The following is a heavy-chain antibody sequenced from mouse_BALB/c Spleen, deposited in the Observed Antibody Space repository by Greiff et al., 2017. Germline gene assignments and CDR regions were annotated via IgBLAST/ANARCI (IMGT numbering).Heavy chain of an antibody. Sequence: EVMLVESGGGLVQPGGSLRLSCATSGFTFTDYYMSWVRQPPGKALEWLGFIRNKANGYTTEYSASVKGRFTISRDNSQSILYLQMNTLRAEDSATYYCARDRDYGSSYFDYWGQGTTLTVSS. CDR1: GFTFTDYY. V-gene: IGHV7-3*02. CDR3: ARDRDYGSSYFDY. D-gene: IGHD1-1*01. CDR2: IRNKANGYTT. J-gene: IGHJ2*01.